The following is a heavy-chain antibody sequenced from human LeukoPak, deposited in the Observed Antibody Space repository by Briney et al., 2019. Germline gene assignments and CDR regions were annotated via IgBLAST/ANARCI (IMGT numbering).Heavy chain of an antibody. CDR3: ARDILAYCGGDCSFDY. D-gene: IGHD2-21*02. CDR2: ISYDGSNK. V-gene: IGHV3-30*04. Sequence: AGSLRLSCAASGFTFSSYAMHWVRQAPGKGLEWVAVISYDGSNKYYADSVKGRFTSSRDNSKNTLYLQMNSLRDEDTAVYYCARDILAYCGGDCSFDYWGQGTLVTVSS. CDR1: GFTFSSYA. J-gene: IGHJ4*02.